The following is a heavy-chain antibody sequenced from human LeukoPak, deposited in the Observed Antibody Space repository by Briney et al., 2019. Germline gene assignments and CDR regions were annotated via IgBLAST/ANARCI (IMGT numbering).Heavy chain of an antibody. J-gene: IGHJ6*03. Sequence: SETLSLTCAVYGGSFSGYYWSWIRQPPGKGLEWIGYIYYSGSTNYNPSLKSRVTISVDTSKNQFSLKLSSVTAADTAVYYCARAPRSARYYYYMDVWGKGTTVTVSS. V-gene: IGHV4-59*13. CDR1: GGSFSGYY. CDR3: ARAPRSARYYYYMDV. D-gene: IGHD6-6*01. CDR2: IYYSGST.